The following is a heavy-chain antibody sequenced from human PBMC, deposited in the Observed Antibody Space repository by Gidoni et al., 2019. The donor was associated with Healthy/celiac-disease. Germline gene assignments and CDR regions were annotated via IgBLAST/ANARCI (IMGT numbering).Heavy chain of an antibody. D-gene: IGHD1-26*01. Sequence: QVQLVQSGAEVKKPGASVKVSCKASGYTFTSYYMHWVRQAPGKGLEWMGIINPSGGSTSYAQKFQGRVTMTRDTSTSTVYMELSSLRSEDTAVYYCARVPGGYSASNWFDPWGQGTLVTVSS. CDR1: GYTFTSYY. J-gene: IGHJ5*02. CDR3: ARVPGGYSASNWFDP. CDR2: INPSGGST. V-gene: IGHV1-46*01.